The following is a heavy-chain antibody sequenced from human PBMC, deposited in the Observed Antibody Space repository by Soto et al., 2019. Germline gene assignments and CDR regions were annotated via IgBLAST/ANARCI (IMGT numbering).Heavy chain of an antibody. CDR1: GGTFSSYA. V-gene: IGHV1-69*12. CDR2: VSPIFGTA. D-gene: IGHD2-21*02. J-gene: IGHJ6*01. Sequence: QVQLLQSGAEVTKPGSSVKVSCKASGGTFSSYAISWVRQAPGRRLEWMGGVSPIFGTANYAKKGQGRVTITAGEYRSTAYMAVRSLRSEDTAVYYCASDDGGNSIVGRVTYFYGMDGWGQGTPVTVSS. CDR3: ASDDGGNSIVGRVTYFYGMDG.